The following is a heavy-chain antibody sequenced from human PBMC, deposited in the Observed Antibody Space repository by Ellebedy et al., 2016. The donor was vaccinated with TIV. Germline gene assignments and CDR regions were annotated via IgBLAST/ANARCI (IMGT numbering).Heavy chain of an antibody. CDR3: AKDYGGLDY. CDR2: IGGGGTIT. CDR1: GFTFSSYA. Sequence: PGGSLRLSCAASGFTFSSYALNWVRQAPGKGLDWVSFIGGGGTITYYADSVKGRFTISRDNSRNTLYLQMNNLRAEDTAVYYCAKDYGGLDYWGQGTLVTVSS. J-gene: IGHJ4*02. V-gene: IGHV3-23*01. D-gene: IGHD4-23*01.